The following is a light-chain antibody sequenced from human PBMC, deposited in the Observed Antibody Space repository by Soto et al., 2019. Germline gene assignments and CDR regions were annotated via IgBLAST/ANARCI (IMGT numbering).Light chain of an antibody. Sequence: EIVMTQSPATLSVSPGERATLSCRASQSVSSNLAWYQQRPGQAPRLLIYDASNRATGTPTRFSGRGSGTDFTLTISSLEPEDFGVYYCQQRSTWPGTFGQGTKLDFK. J-gene: IGKJ2*01. CDR2: DAS. V-gene: IGKV3-11*01. CDR1: QSVSSN. CDR3: QQRSTWPGT.